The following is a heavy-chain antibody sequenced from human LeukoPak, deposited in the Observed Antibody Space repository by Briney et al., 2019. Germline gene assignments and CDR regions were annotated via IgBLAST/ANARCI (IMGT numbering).Heavy chain of an antibody. J-gene: IGHJ3*02. CDR2: ISSSGGYI. V-gene: IGHV3-21*01. Sequence: GGSLRLSCAASGFTFSSYEMNWVRQAPGKGLEWVSSISSSGGYIYYADSVKGRFTISRDNAKNSLYLQMNSLRAEDTAVYYCARSLYGSGSYYDAFDIWGQGTMVTVSS. CDR1: GFTFSSYE. D-gene: IGHD3-10*01. CDR3: ARSLYGSGSYYDAFDI.